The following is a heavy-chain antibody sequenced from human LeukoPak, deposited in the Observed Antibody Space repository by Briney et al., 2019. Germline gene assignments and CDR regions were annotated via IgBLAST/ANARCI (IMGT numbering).Heavy chain of an antibody. V-gene: IGHV3-21*01. Sequence: GGSLRLSCAASGFTFSSYSMNWVRQAPGKGLEWVSSISSSSSYIYYADSVKGRFTISRDNAKNSLYLQMNSLRAEDTAVYYCARDWQIAVAGTDLFLDYWGQGTLVTVSS. CDR2: ISSSSSYI. D-gene: IGHD6-19*01. CDR1: GFTFSSYS. J-gene: IGHJ4*02. CDR3: ARDWQIAVAGTDLFLDY.